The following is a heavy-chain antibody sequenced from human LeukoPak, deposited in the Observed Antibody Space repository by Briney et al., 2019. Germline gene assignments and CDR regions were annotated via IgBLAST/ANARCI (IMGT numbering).Heavy chain of an antibody. CDR2: INHSGST. CDR3: ARQGLIAARLNWFDP. J-gene: IGHJ5*02. V-gene: IGHV4-34*01. CDR1: GGSFSGYY. D-gene: IGHD6-6*01. Sequence: SETLSLTCAVYGGSFSGYYWSWIRQPPGKGLEWIGEINHSGSTNYNPSLKSRVTISVDTSKNQFSLKLSSVTAADTAVYYCARQGLIAARLNWFDPWGQGTLVTVSS.